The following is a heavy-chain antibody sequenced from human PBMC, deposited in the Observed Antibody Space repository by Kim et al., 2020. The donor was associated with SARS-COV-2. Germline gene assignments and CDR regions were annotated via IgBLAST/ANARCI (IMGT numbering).Heavy chain of an antibody. CDR2: IYSGGST. CDR1: GFTVSSNY. J-gene: IGHJ3*02. V-gene: IGHV3-53*01. CDR3: ARSFGPDAFDI. D-gene: IGHD3-16*01. Sequence: GGSLRLSCAASGFTVSSNYMSWVRQAPGKGLEWVSVIYSGGSTYYADSVKGRFTNSRDNSKNTLYLRMNSLRAEDTAVYYCARSFGPDAFDIWGQGTMVTVSS.